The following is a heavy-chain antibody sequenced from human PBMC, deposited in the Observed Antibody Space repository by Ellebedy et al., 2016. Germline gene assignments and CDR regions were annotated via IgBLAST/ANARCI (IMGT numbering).Heavy chain of an antibody. V-gene: IGHV1-18*01. CDR1: GYTFTNYG. D-gene: IGHD3-16*02. J-gene: IGHJ4*02. CDR3: GRVVSDYIWGSYRLDY. Sequence: ASVKVSCKASGYTFTNYGISWVRQAPGQGLEWMGWISVYNGNTKYAQRVQGRVTMTTDTSTTTAYMELRSLTSDDTAVYYCGRVVSDYIWGSYRLDYWGQGTLVTVSS. CDR2: ISVYNGNT.